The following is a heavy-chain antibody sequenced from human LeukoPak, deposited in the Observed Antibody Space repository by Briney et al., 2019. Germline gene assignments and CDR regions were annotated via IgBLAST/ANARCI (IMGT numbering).Heavy chain of an antibody. V-gene: IGHV3-33*01. D-gene: IGHD1-26*01. J-gene: IGHJ4*02. CDR1: GFTFSSYG. Sequence: GGSLRLSCAASGFTFSSYGTHWARQAPGKGLEWVAVIWYDGSNKYYADSVKGRFTISRDNSKNTLYLQMNSLRAEDTAVYYCARKWELPDYWGQGTLVTVSS. CDR2: IWYDGSNK. CDR3: ARKWELPDY.